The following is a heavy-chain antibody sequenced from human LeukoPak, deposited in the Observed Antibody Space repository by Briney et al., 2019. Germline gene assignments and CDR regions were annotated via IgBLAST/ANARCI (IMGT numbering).Heavy chain of an antibody. J-gene: IGHJ4*02. CDR2: IDWDDDE. D-gene: IGHD3-22*01. Sequence: SGPALVKPTQTLTLTCTFSGFSLSTTGVCMSWIRQPPGKALEWLARIDWDDDEYYTTSLMTRLTISKDTSKNQVVLTMTNMDPVDTATYYCEASYYDSSSYYLVYWGQGTLVTVSS. CDR3: EASYYDSSSYYLVY. CDR1: GFSLSTTGVC. V-gene: IGHV2-70*11.